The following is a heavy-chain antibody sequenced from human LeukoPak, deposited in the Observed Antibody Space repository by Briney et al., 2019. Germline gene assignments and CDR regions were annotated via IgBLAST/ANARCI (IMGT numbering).Heavy chain of an antibody. D-gene: IGHD1-1*01. J-gene: IGHJ4*02. Sequence: GGSLRLSCAASGFTLSSYAMHWVRQAPGKGLEYVSAISSNGGSTYYANSVKGRFTISRDNSKNTLYLQMGSLRAEDMAVYYCARECWNDPSCLDYWGQGTLVTISS. CDR2: ISSNGGST. V-gene: IGHV3-64*01. CDR3: ARECWNDPSCLDY. CDR1: GFTLSSYA.